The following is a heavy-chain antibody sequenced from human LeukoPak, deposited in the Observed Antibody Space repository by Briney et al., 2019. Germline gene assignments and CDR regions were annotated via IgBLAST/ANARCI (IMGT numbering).Heavy chain of an antibody. CDR3: VGRTRWPGLDY. CDR1: GFIVSDSY. V-gene: IGHV3-66*01. J-gene: IGHJ4*01. Sequence: PGGSLRLSCAASGFIVSDSYMSWVRQAPGKGLEWASLINTGGDPYYEDAVKDRFTISRDSSKNTLDLQMSSLRAEDTAVYFCVGRTRWPGLDYWCHGTLVTVSP. CDR2: INTGGDP.